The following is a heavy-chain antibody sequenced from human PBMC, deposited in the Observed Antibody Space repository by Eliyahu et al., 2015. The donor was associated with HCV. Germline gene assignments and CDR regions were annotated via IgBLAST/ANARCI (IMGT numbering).Heavy chain of an antibody. CDR3: ARLSWGNDWFDP. D-gene: IGHD7-27*01. Sequence: EVQLVESGGGLVQPGGSLRLSCAASGFTFSSYEMNWVRQAPGKGLEWVSYISSSGSTIYYADSVKGRFTISRDNAKNSLYLQMNSLRAEDTAVYYCARLSWGNDWFDPWGQGTLVTVSS. CDR2: ISSSGSTI. J-gene: IGHJ5*02. V-gene: IGHV3-48*03. CDR1: GFTFSSYE.